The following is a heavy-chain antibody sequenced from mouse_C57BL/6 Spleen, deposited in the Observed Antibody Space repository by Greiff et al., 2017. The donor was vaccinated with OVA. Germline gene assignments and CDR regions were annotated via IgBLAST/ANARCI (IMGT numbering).Heavy chain of an antibody. V-gene: IGHV1-50*01. D-gene: IGHD4-1*01. CDR2: IDPSDSYT. Sequence: QVQLQQPGAELVKPGASVKLSCKASGYTFTSYWIQWVKQRPGQGLEWIGEIDPSDSYTNYNQKFKGKATLTVDTSSSTAYMQLSSLTSEDSAVYYCARRTADYWGQGTTLTVSS. J-gene: IGHJ2*01. CDR1: GYTFTSYW. CDR3: ARRTADY.